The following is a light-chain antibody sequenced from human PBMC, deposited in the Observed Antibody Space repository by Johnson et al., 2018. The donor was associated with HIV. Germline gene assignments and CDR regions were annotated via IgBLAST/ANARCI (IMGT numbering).Light chain of an antibody. J-gene: IGLJ1*01. V-gene: IGLV1-51*01. CDR3: GTWDTSLRGLYV. Sequence: QAVLTQPPSVSAAPGQKVTISCSGSRSNIGNNYVSWYQQLPGTAPKLLISNNSKRPSGIPDRFSGSKSGPSASLAITGLQPGDEAAYYCGTWDTSLRGLYVFGTGTRVSIL. CDR1: RSNIGNNY. CDR2: NNS.